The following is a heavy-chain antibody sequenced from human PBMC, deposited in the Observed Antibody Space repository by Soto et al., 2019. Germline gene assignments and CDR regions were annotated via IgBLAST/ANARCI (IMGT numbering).Heavy chain of an antibody. CDR1: GYTFTSYG. Sequence: ASVKVSCKASGYTFTSYGISWVRQAPGQRLEWMGWISAYNGNTNYAQKLQGRVTMTTDTFTSTAYMELRSLRSDDTAVYYCARDLRFLEPHDAFDIWGQGTMVTVSS. J-gene: IGHJ3*02. D-gene: IGHD3-3*01. CDR2: ISAYNGNT. CDR3: ARDLRFLEPHDAFDI. V-gene: IGHV1-18*01.